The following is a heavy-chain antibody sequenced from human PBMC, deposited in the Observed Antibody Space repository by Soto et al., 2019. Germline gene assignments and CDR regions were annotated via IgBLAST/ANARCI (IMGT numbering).Heavy chain of an antibody. Sequence: GGSLRLACVPYAFNFSICAMHWPRQAPGSALDRVALIPYDGSNKSYPDSVKGRFTISRDNSKNTLYLQMNSLRAEDTAVYYCARDLVTLIVVVTDARGDAFDIWGQGTLVTVSS. CDR1: AFNFSICA. J-gene: IGHJ3*02. V-gene: IGHV3-30-3*01. CDR2: IPYDGSNK. CDR3: ARDLVTLIVVVTDARGDAFDI. D-gene: IGHD3-22*01.